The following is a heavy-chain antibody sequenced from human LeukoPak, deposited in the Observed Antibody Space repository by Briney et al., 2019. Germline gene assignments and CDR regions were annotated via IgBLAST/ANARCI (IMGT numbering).Heavy chain of an antibody. J-gene: IGHJ4*02. CDR3: ASGYGGSSGY. CDR1: GFLFSDYN. Sequence: GSLRLSCAASGFLFSDYNLNWVRQAPGKGLEWVSYITLSSATIYYADSVKGRFTISRDNAKNSLYLQMNSLRAEDTAVYYCASGYGGSSGYWGQGTLVTVSS. D-gene: IGHD4-23*01. CDR2: ITLSSATI. V-gene: IGHV3-48*01.